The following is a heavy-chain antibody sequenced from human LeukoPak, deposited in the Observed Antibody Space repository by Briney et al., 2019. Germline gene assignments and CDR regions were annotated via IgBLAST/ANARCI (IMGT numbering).Heavy chain of an antibody. V-gene: IGHV1-18*01. CDR3: ARLIVVVPAAPNWFDP. J-gene: IGHJ5*02. Sequence: GASVKVSCKASGYTFTSYGISWVRHAPVQGLEWMGWISAYNGNTNYAQKLQGRVTMTTDTSTSTAYMELRSLRSDDTAVYYCARLIVVVPAAPNWFDPWGQGTLVTVSS. CDR1: GYTFTSYG. CDR2: ISAYNGNT. D-gene: IGHD2-2*01.